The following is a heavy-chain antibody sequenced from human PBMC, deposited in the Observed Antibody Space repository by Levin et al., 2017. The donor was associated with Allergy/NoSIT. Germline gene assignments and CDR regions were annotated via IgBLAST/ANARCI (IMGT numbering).Heavy chain of an antibody. CDR2: IYSGGST. J-gene: IGHJ4*02. D-gene: IGHD6-13*01. Sequence: GGSLRLSCAASGFTVSSNYMSWVRQAPGKGLEWVSVIYSGGSTYYADSVKGRFTISRDNSKNTLYLQMNSLRAEDTAVYYCARDGSSSWYYYFDYWGQGTLVTVSS. V-gene: IGHV3-66*01. CDR3: ARDGSSSWYYYFDY. CDR1: GFTVSSNY.